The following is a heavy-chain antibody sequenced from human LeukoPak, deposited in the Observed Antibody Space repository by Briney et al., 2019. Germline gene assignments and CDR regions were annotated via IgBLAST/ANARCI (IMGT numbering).Heavy chain of an antibody. CDR2: INPNSGGT. D-gene: IGHD6-13*01. CDR1: GYTFTGYY. J-gene: IGHJ4*02. CDR3: ARDASPSIAAAGTSPDY. Sequence: ASVKVSCKASGYTFTGYYMHWVRQAPGQGLEWMGWINPNSGGTNYAQKFQGRVTMTRDTSISTAYMELSRLRSDDTAVYYCARDASPSIAAAGTSPDYWGQGTLDTVSS. V-gene: IGHV1-2*02.